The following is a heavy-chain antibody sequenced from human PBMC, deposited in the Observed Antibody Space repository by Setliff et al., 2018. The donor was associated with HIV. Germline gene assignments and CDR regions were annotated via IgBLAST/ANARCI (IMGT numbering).Heavy chain of an antibody. CDR2: IYTSGST. CDR3: ARVLYRGSGSYYFDY. D-gene: IGHD3-10*01. Sequence: SETLSLTCTVSGGSISSGSYYWSWIRQPAGKGLEWIGRIYTSGSTKYNPSLKSRVTISVDTSKNQFSLKLSSVTAADTAVYYCARVLYRGSGSYYFDYWGQGTLVTVSS. J-gene: IGHJ4*02. V-gene: IGHV4-61*02. CDR1: GGSISSGSYY.